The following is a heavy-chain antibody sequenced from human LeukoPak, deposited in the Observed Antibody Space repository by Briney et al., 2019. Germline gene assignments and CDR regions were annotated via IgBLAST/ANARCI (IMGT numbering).Heavy chain of an antibody. CDR2: IIPIFGTA. D-gene: IGHD6-13*01. Sequence: SVKVSCKASGGTFSSYAISWVRQAPGQGLEWMGGIIPIFGTANYAQKFQGRVTITADESTSTAYMELSSPRSEDTAVYYCARGGSWYGDYYYGMDVWGQGTTVTVSS. J-gene: IGHJ6*02. CDR1: GGTFSSYA. CDR3: ARGGSWYGDYYYGMDV. V-gene: IGHV1-69*13.